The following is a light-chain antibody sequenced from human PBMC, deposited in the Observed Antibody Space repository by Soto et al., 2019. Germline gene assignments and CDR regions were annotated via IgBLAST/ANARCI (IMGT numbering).Light chain of an antibody. CDR1: QSVSSSY. CDR2: GAS. J-gene: IGKJ5*01. V-gene: IGKV3D-20*02. CDR3: QQRSNWPPIT. Sequence: EIVLTQSPGTLSLSPGESATLSCRASQSVSSSYLACYQQKPGQAPRLLVYGASSRATGIPDRFSGSGSGTDLALTINSLETEDYAVYYCQQRSNWPPITFGQGTRLEIK.